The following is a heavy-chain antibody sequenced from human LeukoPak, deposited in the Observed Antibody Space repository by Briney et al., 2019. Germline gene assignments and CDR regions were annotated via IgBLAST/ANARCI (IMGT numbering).Heavy chain of an antibody. Sequence: PSETLSLTCTVSGGSISSSGYSWGWIRQPPGKGLEWIGTIYYSGSTYYNPSLKSRVTISVDTSKNQFSLKLSSVTAADTAVYYCAREGITMIVVVTADAFDIWGQGTMVTVSS. D-gene: IGHD3-22*01. J-gene: IGHJ3*02. V-gene: IGHV4-39*07. CDR3: AREGITMIVVVTADAFDI. CDR1: GGSISSSGYS. CDR2: IYYSGST.